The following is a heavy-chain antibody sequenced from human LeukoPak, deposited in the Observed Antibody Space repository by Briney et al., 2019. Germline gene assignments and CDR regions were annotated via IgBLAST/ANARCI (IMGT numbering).Heavy chain of an antibody. CDR1: GYSISNAYY. Sequence: SETLSLTCTVSGYSISNAYYWGWIRQPPGKGLEWIGNIYHSGITYYNHFNSSPKSRVTISIDTSKNQFSLRLTSVTAADTAVYFCATLVSTRYYFDYWGQGTLVTVSS. D-gene: IGHD5/OR15-5a*01. V-gene: IGHV4-38-2*02. CDR3: ATLVSTRYYFDY. J-gene: IGHJ4*02. CDR2: IYHSGIT.